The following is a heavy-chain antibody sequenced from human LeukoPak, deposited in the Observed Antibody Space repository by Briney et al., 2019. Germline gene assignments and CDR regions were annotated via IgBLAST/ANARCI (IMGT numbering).Heavy chain of an antibody. Sequence: SVKVSCKASGYVFTGYYMHWVRQAPGQGLEWMGGIIPIFGTANYAQKFQGRVTITADKSTSTAYMELSSLRSEDTAVYYCAKAGSWDLGSYYYMDVWGKGTTVTVSS. CDR3: AKAGSWDLGSYYYMDV. V-gene: IGHV1-69*06. CDR1: GYVFTGYY. J-gene: IGHJ6*03. D-gene: IGHD1-26*01. CDR2: IIPIFGTA.